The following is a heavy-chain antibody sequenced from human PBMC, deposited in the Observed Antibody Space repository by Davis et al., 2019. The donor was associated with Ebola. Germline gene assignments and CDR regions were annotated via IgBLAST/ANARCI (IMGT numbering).Heavy chain of an antibody. J-gene: IGHJ4*02. D-gene: IGHD1-26*01. CDR2: IYSGGST. CDR1: GGSFSGYY. CDR3: AKVVDSGSYLSEVAFDY. V-gene: IGHV3-53*04. Sequence: ETLSLTCAVYGGSFSGYYWSWVRQAPGKGLEWVSVIYSGGSTYYADSVKGRFTISSHNSKNTLYLQMNSLRAEDTAVYYCAKVVDSGSYLSEVAFDYWGQGTLVTVPS.